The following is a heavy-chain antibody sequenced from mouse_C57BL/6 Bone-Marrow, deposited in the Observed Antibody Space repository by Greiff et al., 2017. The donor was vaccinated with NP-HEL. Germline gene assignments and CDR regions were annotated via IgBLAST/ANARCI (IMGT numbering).Heavy chain of an antibody. J-gene: IGHJ2*01. CDR1: GYSITSGYY. V-gene: IGHV3-6*01. Sequence: DVHLVESGPGLVKPSQSLSLTCSVTGYSITSGYYWNWIRQFPGKKLEWMGYISYDGSNNYNPSLKNRISITRDTSKNQFFLKLNSVTTEDTATYYCAGNYDYWGQGTTLTVSS. D-gene: IGHD2-1*01. CDR2: ISYDGSN. CDR3: AGNYDY.